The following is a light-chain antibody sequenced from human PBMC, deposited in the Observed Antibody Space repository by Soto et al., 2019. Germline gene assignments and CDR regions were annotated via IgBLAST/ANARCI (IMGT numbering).Light chain of an antibody. CDR1: TGAVTSGYY. Sequence: QTVVTQEPSLTVSPGGTVTLTCASSTGAVTSGYYPNWVQQKPGQAPRTLIYSGTNGHSWTPARFSGSLLGGKAALTLSGVQPEDEAEYYCLLYYGGAWVFGGGTKLTVL. V-gene: IGLV7-43*01. CDR2: SGT. J-gene: IGLJ3*02. CDR3: LLYYGGAWV.